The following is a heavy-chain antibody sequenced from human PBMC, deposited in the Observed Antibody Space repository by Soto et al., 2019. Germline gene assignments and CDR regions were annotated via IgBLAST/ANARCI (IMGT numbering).Heavy chain of an antibody. CDR2: ISYDGTDK. D-gene: IGHD6-19*01. V-gene: IGHV3-30*18. CDR3: AKDFGAWSDS. J-gene: IGHJ5*02. Sequence: GGSLRLSCAASGFTFSSYGMHWVRQAPAKGLEWVALISYDGTDKYYADSVKGRFSISRDNSKQTLSLQMDSLRPEDTAVYYCAKDFGAWSDSWGQGTLVTVSS. CDR1: GFTFSSYG.